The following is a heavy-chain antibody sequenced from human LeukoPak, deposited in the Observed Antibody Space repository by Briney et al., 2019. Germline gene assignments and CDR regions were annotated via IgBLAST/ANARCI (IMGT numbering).Heavy chain of an antibody. Sequence: GGSLRLSCAASGFTFSSYSMNWVRQAPGKGLEWVSSISSSSSYIYYADSVKGRFTISRDNAKNSLYLQMNSLRAEDTAVYYCARDLGYYYDSSGYWTPWGQGTLVTVSP. J-gene: IGHJ5*02. V-gene: IGHV3-21*01. CDR2: ISSSSSYI. CDR3: ARDLGYYYDSSGYWTP. CDR1: GFTFSSYS. D-gene: IGHD3-22*01.